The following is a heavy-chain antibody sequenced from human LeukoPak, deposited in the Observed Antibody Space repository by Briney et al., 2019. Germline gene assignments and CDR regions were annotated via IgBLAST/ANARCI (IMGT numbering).Heavy chain of an antibody. Sequence: SETLSPTCTVSGGSINSYYWSWIRQPPGKGLEWIGYIYYSGSTNYNPSLKSRVTISVDTSKNQFSLKLYSVTAADTAVYYCAKEMGSSGWYYFDYWGQGTLVTVSS. CDR2: IYYSGST. CDR1: GGSINSYY. V-gene: IGHV4-59*01. J-gene: IGHJ4*02. CDR3: AKEMGSSGWYYFDY. D-gene: IGHD6-19*01.